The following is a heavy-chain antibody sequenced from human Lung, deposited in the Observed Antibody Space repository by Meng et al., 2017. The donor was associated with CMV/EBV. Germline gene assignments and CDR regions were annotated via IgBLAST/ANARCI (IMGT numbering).Heavy chain of an antibody. J-gene: IGHJ3*02. V-gene: IGHV3-20*04. CDR1: GFTFDDYG. Sequence: SXAASGFTFDDYGMSWVRQAPGKGLEWVSGINWNGGSTGYADSVKGRFTISRDNAKNSLYLQMNSLRAEDTALYYCARIYDFWSGSKGSAFDIWGQGTMVXVSS. D-gene: IGHD3-3*01. CDR3: ARIYDFWSGSKGSAFDI. CDR2: INWNGGST.